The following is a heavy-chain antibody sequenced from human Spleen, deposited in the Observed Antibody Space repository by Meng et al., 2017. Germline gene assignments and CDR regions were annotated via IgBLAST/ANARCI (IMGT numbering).Heavy chain of an antibody. CDR2: IKEDGIEK. CDR3: AATADYNYYGLDI. Sequence: LSLTCAASGFSFSSSWMGWVRQAPGKGLEWVANIKEDGIEKYYVDSVKGRFTISRDNAMNSLYLQMNSLRAEDTAVYYCAATADYNYYGLDIWGQGTTVTVSS. CDR1: GFSFSSSW. V-gene: IGHV3-7*01. J-gene: IGHJ6*02. D-gene: IGHD4-17*01.